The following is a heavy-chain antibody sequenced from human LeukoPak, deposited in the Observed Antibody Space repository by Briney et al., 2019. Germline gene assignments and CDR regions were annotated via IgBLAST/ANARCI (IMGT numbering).Heavy chain of an antibody. CDR3: ARIRGYLYYFDY. CDR2: IYYSGST. J-gene: IGHJ4*02. CDR1: SXXXXX. D-gene: IGHD5-18*01. Sequence: SXXXXXWGWIRXPPGKGLEWIGSIYYSGSTYYNPSLKSRVTISVDTSKNQFSLKLSSVTAADTAVYYCARIRGYLYYFDYWGQGTLVTVSS. V-gene: IGHV4-39*01.